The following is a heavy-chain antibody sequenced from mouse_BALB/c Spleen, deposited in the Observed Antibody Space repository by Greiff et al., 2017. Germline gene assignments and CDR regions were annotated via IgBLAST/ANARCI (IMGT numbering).Heavy chain of an antibody. CDR3: ARAYDGYYDYFDY. V-gene: IGHV2-2*02. J-gene: IGHJ2*01. CDR2: IWSGGST. Sequence: QVQLKESGPGLVQPSQSLSITCTVSGFSLTSYGVHWVRQSPGKGLEWLGVIWSGGSTDYNAAFISRLSISKDNSKSQVFFKMNSLQANDTAIYYCARAYDGYYDYFDYWGQGTTLTVSS. D-gene: IGHD2-3*01. CDR1: GFSLTSYG.